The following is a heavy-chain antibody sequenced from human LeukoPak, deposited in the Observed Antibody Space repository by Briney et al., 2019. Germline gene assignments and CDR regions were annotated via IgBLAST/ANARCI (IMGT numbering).Heavy chain of an antibody. D-gene: IGHD1-26*01. J-gene: IGHJ3*02. V-gene: IGHV4-34*01. Sequence: SETLSLTCGVYGGFISGHYWTWIRQPPGMGLEWIGEINHSGITTYNSSLMGRIIISVDTSKNQFSLKLSFVTAADTAVYYCARDSNIVGARGGAFDIWGQGTMVTVSS. CDR2: INHSGIT. CDR1: GGFISGHY. CDR3: ARDSNIVGARGGAFDI.